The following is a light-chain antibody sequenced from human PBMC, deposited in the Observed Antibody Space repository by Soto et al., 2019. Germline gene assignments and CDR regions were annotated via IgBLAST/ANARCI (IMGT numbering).Light chain of an antibody. CDR3: SSYAGSNYPYV. CDR2: DVS. V-gene: IGLV2-8*01. CDR1: SSDVGYYNY. Sequence: QSVLTQPPSASGSPGQSVTIACTGTSSDVGYYNYVSWYQQPPGKAPKLLIYDVSKRPSGVPDSFSGSKSGNTASLTVSGLQAEDEGDYYCSSYAGSNYPYVFGTGTKVTVL. J-gene: IGLJ1*01.